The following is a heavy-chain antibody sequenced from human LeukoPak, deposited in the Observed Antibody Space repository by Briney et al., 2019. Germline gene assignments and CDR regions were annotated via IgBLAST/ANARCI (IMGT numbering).Heavy chain of an antibody. CDR3: AKDGGLWVSAHWGDS. Sequence: GGSLRLSCAASGFTFTTYAMSWVRQTPGKGLEWVSAISGSGRNTYYADSVKGRFTVSRDDSKNTLYLQMNSLRAEDTAVYYCAKDGGLWVSAHWGDSWGRGTLVTVSS. CDR1: GFTFTTYA. CDR2: ISGSGRNT. D-gene: IGHD7-27*01. V-gene: IGHV3-23*01. J-gene: IGHJ4*02.